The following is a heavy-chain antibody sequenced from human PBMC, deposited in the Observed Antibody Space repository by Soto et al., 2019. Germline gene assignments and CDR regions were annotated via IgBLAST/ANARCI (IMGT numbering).Heavy chain of an antibody. D-gene: IGHD1-1*01. CDR2: ITRSGGI. V-gene: IGHV4-34*01. Sequence: QVQLQQWGAGLLKPSETLSLTCAVYGGSFSGYYWSWVRQAPGKGLEWIGEITRSGGINYNPSLKSRVTMSLDNSKNQFSLRINSVSDADTALYYCARLFAGATGNWYFDLWGRGTLVTVSS. CDR3: ARLFAGATGNWYFDL. CDR1: GGSFSGYY. J-gene: IGHJ2*01.